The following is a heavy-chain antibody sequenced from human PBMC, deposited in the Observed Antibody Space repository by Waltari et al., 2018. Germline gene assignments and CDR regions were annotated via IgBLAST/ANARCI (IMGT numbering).Heavy chain of an antibody. V-gene: IGHV4-34*01. CDR1: GGSFSGYY. CDR3: AGGVATRGCCDPKYFDY. D-gene: IGHD5-12*01. Sequence: VQLQQWGAGLLKPLETLSLTCALYGGSFSGYYWSWIRQPPGKGLEWIGELKHSGRTYYNPSLSSRITISVDTYKNQFCPKQSSVTAADTAVYYCAGGVATRGCCDPKYFDYWGQGTLVTVSS. J-gene: IGHJ4*02. CDR2: LKHSGRT.